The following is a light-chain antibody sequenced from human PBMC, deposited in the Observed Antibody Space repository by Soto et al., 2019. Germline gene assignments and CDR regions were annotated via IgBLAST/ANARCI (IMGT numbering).Light chain of an antibody. CDR2: DVS. CDR3: SSYTSSSTYV. J-gene: IGLJ1*01. CDR1: SGDVGGYNY. V-gene: IGLV2-14*01. Sequence: QSVLTQPASVSGSPGQSITISCTGTSGDVGGYNYVSWYQQHPGKAPKLMIYDVSNRPSGVSNRFSGSKPGNTASLTISGLQAEDEADYYCSSYTSSSTYVFGTRTKVTVL.